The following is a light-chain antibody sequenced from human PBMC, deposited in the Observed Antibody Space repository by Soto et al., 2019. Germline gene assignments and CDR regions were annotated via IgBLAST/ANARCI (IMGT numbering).Light chain of an antibody. CDR3: AAWEDGLSGV. CDR2: RNN. V-gene: IGLV1-47*01. CDR1: SSNIGSNY. Sequence: QSVLTQPPSASGTPGQRVTISCSGSSSNIGSNYVYWYQQLPGTAPKLLIYRNNQRPSGVPDRFSGSKSGTSASLAISGLRSEDEADYYCAAWEDGLSGVFGGGTKLTVL. J-gene: IGLJ2*01.